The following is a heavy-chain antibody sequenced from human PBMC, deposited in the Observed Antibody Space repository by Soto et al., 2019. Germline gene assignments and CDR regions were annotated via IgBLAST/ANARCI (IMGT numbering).Heavy chain of an antibody. CDR1: GFTFSNAW. J-gene: IGHJ3*02. D-gene: IGHD3-9*01. V-gene: IGHV3-15*07. CDR3: TTDYDILTGYYLRAFDI. Sequence: GGSLRLSCAASGFTFSNAWMNWVRQAPGKGLEWVGRIKSKTDGGTTDYAAPVKGRFTISRDDSKNTLYLQMNSLKTEDTAVYYCTTDYDILTGYYLRAFDIWGQGTMVTVSS. CDR2: IKSKTDGGTT.